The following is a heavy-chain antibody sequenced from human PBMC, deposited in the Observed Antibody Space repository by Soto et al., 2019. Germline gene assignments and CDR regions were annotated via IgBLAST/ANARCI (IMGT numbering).Heavy chain of an antibody. CDR3: ARDWDTAMAGDAFDI. Sequence: ASVKVSSKASGYTFTSYGLSWVRHAPGQGLEWMGWISAYNGNTNYAQKLQGRVTMTTDTSTSTAYMELRSLRSDDTAVYYCARDWDTAMAGDAFDIWGQGTMVTVSS. D-gene: IGHD5-18*01. J-gene: IGHJ3*02. V-gene: IGHV1-18*01. CDR1: GYTFTSYG. CDR2: ISAYNGNT.